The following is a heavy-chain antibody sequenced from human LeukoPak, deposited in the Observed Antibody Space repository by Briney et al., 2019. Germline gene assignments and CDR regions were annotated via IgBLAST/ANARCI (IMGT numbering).Heavy chain of an antibody. V-gene: IGHV3-66*01. CDR2: IYSGGST. D-gene: IGHD1-26*01. CDR1: GFAFSSCA. J-gene: IGHJ4*02. Sequence: GGSLRLSCAASGFAFSSCAMSWVRQAPGKELEWVSVIYSGGSTYYADSVKGRFTISRDNSKSTLYLQMNSLRAEDTAVYYCAREGGGSYTQVGYFDYWGQGTPVTVSS. CDR3: AREGGGSYTQVGYFDY.